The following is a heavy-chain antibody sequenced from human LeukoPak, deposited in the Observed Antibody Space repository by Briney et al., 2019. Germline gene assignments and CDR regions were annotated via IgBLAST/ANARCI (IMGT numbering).Heavy chain of an antibody. CDR2: INPNSGDT. Sequence: ASVKVSCKTSGYTFSGYYIHWVRQAPGQELEWLGWINPNSGDTNYAQKFQGRVTMTRDTSISTVYMELSRLRSDDTAVFYCARGYYDSSDFEYFQHWGQGTLVTVSS. CDR3: ARGYYDSSDFEYFQH. J-gene: IGHJ1*01. D-gene: IGHD3-22*01. V-gene: IGHV1-2*02. CDR1: GYTFSGYY.